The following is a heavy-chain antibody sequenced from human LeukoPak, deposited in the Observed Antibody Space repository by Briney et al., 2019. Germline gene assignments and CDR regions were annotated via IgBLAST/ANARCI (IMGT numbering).Heavy chain of an antibody. CDR1: GYTFTGYY. V-gene: IGHV1-2*02. D-gene: IGHD3-10*01. Sequence: ASVKVSCKASGYTFTGYYIHWVRQAPGQGLEWMGWINPKNGDTKYGQKSQGRVTMTRDTSISTAYMELSRLRSDDTAVYYCASMGQGSGGSGSLTGDYWGQGTLVTVSS. CDR3: ASMGQGSGGSGSLTGDY. J-gene: IGHJ4*02. CDR2: INPKNGDT.